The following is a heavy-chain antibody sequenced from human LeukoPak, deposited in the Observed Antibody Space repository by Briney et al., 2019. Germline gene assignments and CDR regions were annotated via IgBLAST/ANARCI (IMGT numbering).Heavy chain of an antibody. V-gene: IGHV3-23*01. CDR1: GFTFSNYA. D-gene: IGHD2-2*01. CDR2: VSGGGGTT. CDR3: ATKWLCLFDY. Sequence: GGSLRLSCAASGFTFSNYAMSWVRQAPGKGLEWVSAVSGGGGTTYYADSVKGRFTISRDNSKNTLYLQMNSLRAEDTAVYYCATKWLCLFDYWGQGTLVTVSS. J-gene: IGHJ4*02.